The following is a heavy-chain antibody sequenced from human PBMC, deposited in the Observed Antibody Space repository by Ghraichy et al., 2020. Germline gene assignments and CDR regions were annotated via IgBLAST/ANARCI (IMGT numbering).Heavy chain of an antibody. CDR2: TYYRSKWYN. Sequence: QTLSLTCAISGDSVSSNSAAWNWIRQSPSRGLEWLGRTYYRSKWYNDYAVSVKSRITINPDTSKKQFSLQLNSVTPEDTAVYYCAQERYSSSWYGWSDAFDIWGQGTMVTVSS. V-gene: IGHV6-1*01. CDR3: AQERYSSSWYGWSDAFDI. CDR1: GDSVSSNSAA. J-gene: IGHJ3*02. D-gene: IGHD6-13*01.